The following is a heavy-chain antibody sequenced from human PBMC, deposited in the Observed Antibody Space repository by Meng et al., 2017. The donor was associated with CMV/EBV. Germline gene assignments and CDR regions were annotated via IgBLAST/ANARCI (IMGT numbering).Heavy chain of an antibody. Sequence: GESLKISCAASGFTFSSYEMNWVRQAPGKGLEWVSYISSSGSTICYADFVKGRFTIPRDNAKNSLYLQMNSLRAEDTAVYYCARVGTIFRGYYFDYWGQGTLVTVSS. J-gene: IGHJ4*02. D-gene: IGHD3-3*01. CDR3: ARVGTIFRGYYFDY. CDR1: GFTFSSYE. V-gene: IGHV3-48*03. CDR2: ISSSGSTI.